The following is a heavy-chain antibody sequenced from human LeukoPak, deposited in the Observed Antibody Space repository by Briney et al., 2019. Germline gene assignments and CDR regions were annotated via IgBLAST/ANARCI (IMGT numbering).Heavy chain of an antibody. CDR3: ARDTGDAFDI. J-gene: IGHJ3*02. CDR1: GGSISSYY. CDR2: IYYSGST. D-gene: IGHD1-14*01. Sequence: PSETLSLTCTVSGGSISSYYWSWIRQPPGKGLEWIGYIYYSGSTNYNPSLKSRVTISVDTSKNQFSLKLSSVTAADTAVYYCARDTGDAFDIWGQGTMVTVSS. V-gene: IGHV4-59*01.